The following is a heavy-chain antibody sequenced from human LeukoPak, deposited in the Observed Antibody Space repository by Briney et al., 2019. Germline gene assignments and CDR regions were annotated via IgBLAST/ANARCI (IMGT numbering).Heavy chain of an antibody. CDR1: GFTFGSYA. V-gene: IGHV3-23*01. CDR2: ISSSGGST. D-gene: IGHD5-12*01. CDR3: AKDPYSGYDYGYFDY. Sequence: GGSLRLSCGASGFTFGSYAMSWVRQAPGKGLEWVSAISSSGGSTYYADSVKGRFTISRDKSKNTLYLQMNSLRAEDTAVYYCAKDPYSGYDYGYFDYWGQGTLVTVSS. J-gene: IGHJ4*02.